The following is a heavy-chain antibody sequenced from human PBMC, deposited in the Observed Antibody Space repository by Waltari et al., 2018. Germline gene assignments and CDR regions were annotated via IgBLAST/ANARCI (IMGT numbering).Heavy chain of an antibody. Sequence: QLKLQESGPGLVMPPEPLSIICRLSGVSITSNRHYWAWIRQSPGQGLEWIGTVSYSGTTYISPSLKSRVSVSRDTSKNQVSLILGSVTAADMAVYYCATYIGASVGTAAFDVWGQGTMVTVSS. J-gene: IGHJ3*01. V-gene: IGHV4-39*01. CDR1: GVSITSNRHY. D-gene: IGHD5-12*01. CDR2: VSYSGTT. CDR3: ATYIGASVGTAAFDV.